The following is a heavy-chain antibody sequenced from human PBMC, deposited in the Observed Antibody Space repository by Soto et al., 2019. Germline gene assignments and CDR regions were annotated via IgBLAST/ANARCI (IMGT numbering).Heavy chain of an antibody. D-gene: IGHD5-12*01. CDR2: ISGSGGST. Sequence: GGSLTLSCAASGFTFSSYAMSWVRQAPGKGLEWVSAISGSGGSTYYADSVKGRFTISRDNSKNTLYLQMNSLRAEDTAVYYCAKDQDIVATILLDYWGQGTLVTVSS. CDR3: AKDQDIVATILLDY. J-gene: IGHJ4*02. CDR1: GFTFSSYA. V-gene: IGHV3-23*01.